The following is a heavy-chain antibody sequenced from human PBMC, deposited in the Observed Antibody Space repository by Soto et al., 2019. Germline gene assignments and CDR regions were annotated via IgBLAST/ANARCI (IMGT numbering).Heavy chain of an antibody. Sequence: QVQLVVSGGGVVQPGRSLRLSCAASGFTFSSYGMHWIRQAPGKGLERVAVISYDGSNKYYADSVKGRFTISRDNSENTLYLPMNSLRAEDTAVYYCTKTARSVATSKFAFDIWGQGTMVTVSS. J-gene: IGHJ3*02. CDR1: GFTFSSYG. D-gene: IGHD5-12*01. CDR3: TKTARSVATSKFAFDI. CDR2: ISYDGSNK. V-gene: IGHV3-30*18.